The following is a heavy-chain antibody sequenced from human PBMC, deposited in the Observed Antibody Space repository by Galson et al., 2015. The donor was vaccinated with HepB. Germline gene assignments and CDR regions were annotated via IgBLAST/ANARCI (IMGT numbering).Heavy chain of an antibody. D-gene: IGHD3-3*01. CDR2: INPHSGDT. Sequence: SGAEVKKPGESLKISCKASGYTFTDFYIQWVRQAPGQGLEWMGYINPHSGDTDYAQKFQGRVTMTRDPSISSAYMELSRLRSDDTAVYYCARAFRYTSTSGVVIYYYYGMDVWGQGTRVTVSS. CDR1: GYTFTDFY. J-gene: IGHJ6*02. V-gene: IGHV1-2*02. CDR3: ARAFRYTSTSGVVIYYYYGMDV.